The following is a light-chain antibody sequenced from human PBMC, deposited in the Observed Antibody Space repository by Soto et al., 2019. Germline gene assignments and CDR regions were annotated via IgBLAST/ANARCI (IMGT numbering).Light chain of an antibody. CDR2: GAS. CDR1: QGIGST. CDR3: QRYNNWPLT. V-gene: IGKV3-15*01. J-gene: IGKJ4*01. Sequence: EIVMTQSPVTLSVSPGERATLSCRASQGIGSTLAWYQQKPGQTPRLLIYGASTRATGVPARFSGSGSGTEFTLTINSLQSEDFAVYYCQRYNNWPLTFGGGTKVDIK.